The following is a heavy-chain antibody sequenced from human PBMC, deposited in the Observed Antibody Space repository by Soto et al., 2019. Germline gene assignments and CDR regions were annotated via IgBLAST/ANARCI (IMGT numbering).Heavy chain of an antibody. CDR2: TYYRSKWYN. D-gene: IGHD6-19*01. CDR3: ARVGFSSGLNWFDP. CDR1: GDSVSSNSAA. V-gene: IGHV6-1*01. Sequence: SQTLSLTCAISGDSVSSNSAAWNWIRQSPSRGLEWLGRTYYRSKWYNDYTVSVKSRITINPDTSKNQFSLQLNSVTPEDTAVYYCARVGFSSGLNWFDPWGQGTLVTSPQ. J-gene: IGHJ5*02.